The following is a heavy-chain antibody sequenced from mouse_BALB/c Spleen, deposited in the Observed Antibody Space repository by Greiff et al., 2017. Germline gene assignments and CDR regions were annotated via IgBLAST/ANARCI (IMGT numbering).Heavy chain of an antibody. Sequence: VESGGGLVQPGGSRKLSCAASGFTFSSFGMHWVRQAPEKGLEWVAYISSGSSTIYYADTVKGRFTISRDNPKNTLFLQMTSLRSEDTAMYYCARSGDYGYHAMDYWGQGTAVTVSS. D-gene: IGHD1-2*01. V-gene: IGHV5-17*02. J-gene: IGHJ4*01. CDR2: ISSGSSTI. CDR3: ARSGDYGYHAMDY. CDR1: GFTFSSFG.